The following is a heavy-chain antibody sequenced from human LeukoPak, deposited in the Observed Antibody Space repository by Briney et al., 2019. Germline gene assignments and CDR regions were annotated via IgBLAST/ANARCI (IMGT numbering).Heavy chain of an antibody. V-gene: IGHV4-59*01. CDR3: ARSRARDAFDI. CDR1: GGSISSYY. J-gene: IGHJ3*02. CDR2: IYYSGST. D-gene: IGHD6-6*01. Sequence: KPSETLSLTCTVSGGSISSYYWSWIRQPPGKGLEWVGYIYYSGSTNYNPSLKSRVTISVDTSKNQFSLKLSSVTAADTAVYYCARSRARDAFDIWGQGTMVTVSS.